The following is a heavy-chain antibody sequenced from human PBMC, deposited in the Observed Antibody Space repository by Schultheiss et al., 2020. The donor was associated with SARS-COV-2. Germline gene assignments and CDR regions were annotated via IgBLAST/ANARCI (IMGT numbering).Heavy chain of an antibody. CDR2: INHRGIA. J-gene: IGHJ4*02. CDR3: ARDRGYGDYPSF. CDR1: GGSFSAFE. D-gene: IGHD4-17*01. Sequence: SETLSLTCGVFGGSFSAFEWTWVRQPPGKGLEWIGGINHRGIAYYKPSLKSRVTISVDTSKNQFSLKLSSVTAADTAVYYCARDRGYGDYPSFWGQGTLVTVSS. V-gene: IGHV4-34*01.